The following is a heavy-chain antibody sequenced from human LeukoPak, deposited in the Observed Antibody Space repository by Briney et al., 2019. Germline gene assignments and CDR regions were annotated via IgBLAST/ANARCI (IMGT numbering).Heavy chain of an antibody. Sequence: PGRSLRLSCAASGFTFSSYGMHGVRQAPGKGLEWVAVIWYDGSNKYYADSVKGRFTISRDNSKNTLYLQMNSLRAEDTAVYYCARDSGYCSGGSCYSSAQNWFDPWGQGTLVTVSS. D-gene: IGHD2-15*01. CDR3: ARDSGYCSGGSCYSSAQNWFDP. J-gene: IGHJ5*02. CDR1: GFTFSSYG. CDR2: IWYDGSNK. V-gene: IGHV3-33*01.